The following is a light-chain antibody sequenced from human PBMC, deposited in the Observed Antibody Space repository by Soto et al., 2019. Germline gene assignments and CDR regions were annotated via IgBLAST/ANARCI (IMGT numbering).Light chain of an antibody. CDR3: QQSYSTPRT. CDR1: QSISSY. J-gene: IGKJ1*01. V-gene: IGKV1-39*01. Sequence: DIQMTQSPSSLSASVGDRVTITCRASQSISSYLNWYQQKPGKAPKLLIYAASSLQSGVPSRFSGSGSGTXXXXXXXSLQPEDFATYYCQQSYSTPRTFGQGTKVEIK. CDR2: AAS.